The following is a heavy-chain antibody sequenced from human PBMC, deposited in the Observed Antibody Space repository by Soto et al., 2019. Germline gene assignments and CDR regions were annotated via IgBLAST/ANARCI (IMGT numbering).Heavy chain of an antibody. J-gene: IGHJ6*02. CDR1: GGSFSGYY. CDR3: AREMDDILTGYYYGMDV. V-gene: IGHV4-34*01. Sequence: QVQLQQWGAGLLKPSETLSLTCAVYGGSFSGYYWSWIRQPPGKGLEWLGEINHSGSTNYNPSLKSRVTISVDTSKNQFSLKLSSVTAADTAVYYCAREMDDILTGYYYGMDVWGQGTTVTVSS. CDR2: INHSGST. D-gene: IGHD3-9*01.